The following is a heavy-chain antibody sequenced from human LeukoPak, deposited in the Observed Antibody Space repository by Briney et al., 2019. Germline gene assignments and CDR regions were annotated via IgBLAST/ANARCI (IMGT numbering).Heavy chain of an antibody. V-gene: IGHV3-64*01. CDR1: GFTFSSYA. CDR2: ISSNGGST. CDR3: ARPQSGYYGYFDY. Sequence: GGSLRLSCAASGFTFSSYAMHWVRQAPGKGLEYVSAISSNGGSTYYANSVKGRFTISRDNSKNTLYLQTGSLRAEDMAVYYCARPQSGYYGYFDYWGQGTLVTVSS. J-gene: IGHJ4*02. D-gene: IGHD3-22*01.